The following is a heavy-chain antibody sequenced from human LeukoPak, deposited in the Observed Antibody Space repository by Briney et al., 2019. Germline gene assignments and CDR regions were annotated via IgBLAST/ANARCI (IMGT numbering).Heavy chain of an antibody. CDR2: IYYSGST. J-gene: IGHJ6*02. Sequence: PSETLSLTCTVSGGSISSSSYYWGWIRQPPGKGLEWIGSIYYSGSTYYNPSLKSRVTISVDTSKNQFSLKLSSVTAADTAVYYCASSGSYRTYYYYGMDVWGQGTTVTVSS. CDR3: ASSGSYRTYYYYGMDV. CDR1: GGSISSSSYY. D-gene: IGHD1-26*01. V-gene: IGHV4-39*01.